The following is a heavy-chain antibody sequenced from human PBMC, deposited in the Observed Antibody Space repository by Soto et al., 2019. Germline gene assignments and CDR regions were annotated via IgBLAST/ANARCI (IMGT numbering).Heavy chain of an antibody. CDR2: IYYSGST. V-gene: IGHV4-39*01. J-gene: IGHJ3*02. D-gene: IGHD3-16*02. CDR1: GGSISSSSYY. CDR3: ASGPMITFGGVIVTIDAFDI. Sequence: SETLSLTCTVSGGSISSSSYYWGWIRQPPGKGLEWIGSIYYSGSTYYNPSLKSRVTISVDTSKNQSSLKLSSVTAADTAVYYCASGPMITFGGVIVTIDAFDIWGQGTMVTVSS.